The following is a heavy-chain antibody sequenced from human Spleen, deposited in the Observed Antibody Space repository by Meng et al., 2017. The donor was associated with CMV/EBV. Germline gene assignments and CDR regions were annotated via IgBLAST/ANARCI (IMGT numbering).Heavy chain of an antibody. D-gene: IGHD4-17*01. CDR2: MNLKSCHT. V-gene: IGHV1-8*01. CDR1: GYTFTTYD. J-gene: IGHJ4*02. CDR3: ARAAGDLDY. Sequence: GGSLRLSCKASGYTFTTYDINWVRQATGQGLGWIGWMNLKSCHTGCAQKFQGRVTMTRATFISTAYMELTSLTSEDTAMYYCARAAGDLDYWGQGTLVTVSS.